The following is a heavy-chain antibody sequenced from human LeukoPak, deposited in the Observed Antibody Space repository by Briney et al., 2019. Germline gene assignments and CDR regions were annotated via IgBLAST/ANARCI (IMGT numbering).Heavy chain of an antibody. CDR3: AGLVGYYYDSSGYYVGRTNWFDP. D-gene: IGHD3-22*01. CDR1: GYSFTSYW. Sequence: GESLKISCKGSGYSFTSYWIGWVRQMPGKGLEWMGIIYPGDSDTRYSPSFQGQVTISADKSISTAYLQWSSLKASDTAMYYCAGLVGYYYDSSGYYVGRTNWFDPWGQGTLVTVSS. V-gene: IGHV5-51*01. J-gene: IGHJ5*02. CDR2: IYPGDSDT.